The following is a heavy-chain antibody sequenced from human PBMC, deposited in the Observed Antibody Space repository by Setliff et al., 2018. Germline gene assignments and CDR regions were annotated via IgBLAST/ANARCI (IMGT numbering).Heavy chain of an antibody. CDR3: ARDGGGDSDAFDI. D-gene: IGHD3-16*01. CDR2: ISAYNGNT. CDR1: GGTFSSYA. J-gene: IGHJ3*02. Sequence: GASVKVSCKASGGTFSSYAISWVRQAPGQGLEWMGGISAYNGNTNYAQRFQGRVTMTTDTSTSTAYMELRSLRSDDTAVYYCARDGGGDSDAFDIWGQGTMVTVSS. V-gene: IGHV1-18*01.